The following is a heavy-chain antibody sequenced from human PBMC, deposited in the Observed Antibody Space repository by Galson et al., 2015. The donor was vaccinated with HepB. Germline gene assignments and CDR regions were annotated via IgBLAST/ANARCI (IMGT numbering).Heavy chain of an antibody. V-gene: IGHV5-51*01. CDR3: ARHTYDILTGYYFLDY. D-gene: IGHD3-9*01. CDR2: IFPGDSDT. Sequence: QSGAEVKKPGECLKISCKGSGYSFTNYWIAWMRQMPGKGLEWMGIIFPGDSDTRYSPSFQGQVTISADKSISTAYLQWSSLKASDTAMYYCARHTYDILTGYYFLDYWGQGTLVTVSS. CDR1: GYSFTNYW. J-gene: IGHJ4*02.